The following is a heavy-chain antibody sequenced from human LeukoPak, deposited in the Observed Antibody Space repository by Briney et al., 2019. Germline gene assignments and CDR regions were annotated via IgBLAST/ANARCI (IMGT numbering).Heavy chain of an antibody. D-gene: IGHD3-10*01. CDR3: ARARGRTSEPYYFDY. Sequence: GGSLRLSCAASGFTFSSYWMHWVRHAPGEGLVWLSRINSDGYSTLYADSVKGRFSISRDNGKNTLYMQMNSLRAEDTAVYYCARARGRTSEPYYFDYWGQGILVTVSS. J-gene: IGHJ4*02. CDR2: INSDGYST. V-gene: IGHV3-74*03. CDR1: GFTFSSYW.